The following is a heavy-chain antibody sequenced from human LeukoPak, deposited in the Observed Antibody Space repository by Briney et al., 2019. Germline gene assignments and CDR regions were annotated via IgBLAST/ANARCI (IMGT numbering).Heavy chain of an antibody. J-gene: IGHJ6*02. CDR2: VYYTGTT. CDR3: ARQSDPYYHYGLDF. V-gene: IGHV4-59*01. CDR1: GGSIKNYY. Sequence: PSETLSLTCTLSGGSIKNYYWSWIRQPLGKGLEWIGYVYYTGTTSYNPSLKSRVPISVETSKNQSSLTLNSVTAADTAVYHCARQSDPYYHYGLDFWGQGTTVIVSS.